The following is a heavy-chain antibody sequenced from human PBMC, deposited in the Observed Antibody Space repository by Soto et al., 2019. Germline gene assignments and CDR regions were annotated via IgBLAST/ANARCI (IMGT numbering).Heavy chain of an antibody. CDR3: AHTGYSYDPFGY. V-gene: IGHV2-5*01. J-gene: IGHJ4*02. CDR1: WLSLTTRPVG. D-gene: IGHD5-18*01. CDR2: IYWSDDE. Sequence: SGPTLVNPTQTLTLPCTFSWLSLTTRPVGGGWIRQHPGKALEWLALIYWSDDERYSPSLKSRLTITEDTSKNQVVLTMTNMDPVDTATYYCAHTGYSYDPFGYWGRGTLVTVSS.